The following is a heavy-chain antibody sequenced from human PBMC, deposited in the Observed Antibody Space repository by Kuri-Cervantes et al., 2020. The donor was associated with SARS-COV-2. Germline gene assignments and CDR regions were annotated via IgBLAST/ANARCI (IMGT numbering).Heavy chain of an antibody. J-gene: IGHJ4*02. V-gene: IGHV5-51*01. CDR2: IYPGDSDT. Sequence: KVSCKGSGYSFTSYWIGWVRQLPGKGLEWMGIIYPGDSDTRYSPSFQGQVTISADKSISTAYLQWSSLKASDTAMYYCARPGYCIGGSCYSLYYWGQGTLVTVSS. D-gene: IGHD2-15*01. CDR3: ARPGYCIGGSCYSLYY. CDR1: GYSFTSYW.